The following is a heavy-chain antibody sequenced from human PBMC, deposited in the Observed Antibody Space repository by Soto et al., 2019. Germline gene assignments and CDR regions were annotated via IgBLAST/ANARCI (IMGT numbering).Heavy chain of an antibody. CDR1: GGSFSGYY. CDR3: ARGRILLTNNWFDP. CDR2: INHSGST. V-gene: IGHV4-34*01. J-gene: IGHJ5*02. Sequence: PSETLSLACAVYGGSFSGYYWSWIRQPPGKGLEWIGEINHSGSTNYNPSLKSRVTISVDTSKNQFSLKLSSVTAADTAVYYCARGRILLTNNWFDPWGQGTLVTV.